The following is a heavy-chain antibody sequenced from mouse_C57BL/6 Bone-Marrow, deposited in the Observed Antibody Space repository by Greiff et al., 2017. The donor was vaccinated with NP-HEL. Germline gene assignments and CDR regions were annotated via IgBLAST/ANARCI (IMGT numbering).Heavy chain of an antibody. CDR2: ISYAGSN. J-gene: IGHJ4*01. V-gene: IGHV3-6*01. CDR1: GYSITSGYY. D-gene: IGHD2-4*01. CDR3: ARQIYYDYDVVRAWAMDY. Sequence: EVQLMESGPGLVKPSQSLSLTCSVTGYSITSGYYWNWIRQFPGTKLEWMGYISYAGSNNYNPSLKNRISITRYTSKNQFFLKLKSVTTEDTATYYCARQIYYDYDVVRAWAMDYWGQGTSVTVSS.